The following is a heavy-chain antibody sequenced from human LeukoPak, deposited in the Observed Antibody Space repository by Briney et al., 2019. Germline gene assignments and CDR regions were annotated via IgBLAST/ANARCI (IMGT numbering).Heavy chain of an antibody. J-gene: IGHJ3*02. CDR1: GYTFTVDY. V-gene: IGHV1-2*02. D-gene: IGHD2-21*01. CDR2: INPKGGGK. CDR3: ARDLLLDAFDI. Sequence: GASVRVSCKASGYTFTVDYMHWVRQAPGEGLEWMGWINPKGGGKNYAQKFQGRVTMTRDPSISTAYMELSRVRYDDTAVYYCARDLLLDAFDIWGQGTTVTVSS.